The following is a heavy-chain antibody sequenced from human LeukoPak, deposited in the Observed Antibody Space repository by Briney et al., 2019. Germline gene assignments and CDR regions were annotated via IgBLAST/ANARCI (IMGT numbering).Heavy chain of an antibody. Sequence: PSETLSLTCAVYGGSFSGYYWSWIRQPPGKGLEWIGEINHSGSTNYNPSLKSRITVSVDTSKKHFSLKLSSVTAADTAVYYCARGRFKFVARNAFDIWGQGTMVTVSS. CDR2: INHSGST. V-gene: IGHV4-34*01. CDR1: GGSFSGYY. J-gene: IGHJ3*02. D-gene: IGHD3-10*01. CDR3: ARGRFKFVARNAFDI.